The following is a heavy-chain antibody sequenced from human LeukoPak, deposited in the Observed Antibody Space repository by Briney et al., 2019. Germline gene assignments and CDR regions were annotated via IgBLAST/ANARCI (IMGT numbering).Heavy chain of an antibody. V-gene: IGHV3-7*01. D-gene: IGHD1-1*01. CDR3: STNSGKRFGQ. CDR1: GFTFSSNC. J-gene: IGHJ4*02. Sequence: GGSLRLSCAASGFTFSSNCTSWVRQAPGKGLDDMANINQDGSVKYYVDSVKGRFTISRDNAKNSLYLQMNGLRAEDPAVYYCSTNSGKRFGQWGQGTLVTVSS. CDR2: INQDGSVK.